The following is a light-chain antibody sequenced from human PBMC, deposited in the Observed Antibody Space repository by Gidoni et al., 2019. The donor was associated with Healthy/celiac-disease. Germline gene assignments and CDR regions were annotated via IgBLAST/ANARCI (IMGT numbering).Light chain of an antibody. V-gene: IGKV1-39*01. J-gene: IGKJ2*01. CDR3: QQSYSTPRT. Sequence: DIQMTQSPSSLSASVGYRVTITCRASQSISSYLNWYQQKPGKAPKLLIYTASSLQSEVPSRFRGSGSGTDFPLTISSLQPEDFATYYCQQSYSTPRTFGQGTKLEIK. CDR1: QSISSY. CDR2: TAS.